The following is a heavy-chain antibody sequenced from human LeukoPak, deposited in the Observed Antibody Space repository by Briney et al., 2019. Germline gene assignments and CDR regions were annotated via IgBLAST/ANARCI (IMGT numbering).Heavy chain of an antibody. V-gene: IGHV4-59*08. Sequence: SETLSLTCTVSGGSITDYYWSWIRQPPGKGLEWIGYIYHSGNTNYNPSLKSRVTISVDTSKNQFSLKLSSVTAADTAVYYCARLDSSGWYGWFDPWGQGTLVTVSS. CDR2: IYHSGNT. CDR1: GGSITDYY. D-gene: IGHD6-19*01. J-gene: IGHJ5*02. CDR3: ARLDSSGWYGWFDP.